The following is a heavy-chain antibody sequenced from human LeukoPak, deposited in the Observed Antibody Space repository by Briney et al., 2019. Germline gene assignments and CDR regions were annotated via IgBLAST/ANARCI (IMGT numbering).Heavy chain of an antibody. CDR3: ARLGSYSDC. D-gene: IGHD1-26*01. CDR1: DDSISSYY. J-gene: IGHJ4*02. CDR2: IHSSGST. Sequence: SETLSLTCTVSDDSISSYYWSWIRQPPGKGLEWIGYIHSSGSTHYNPSLRSRVTTSLDTSKNQFSLKLSSVTAADTAVYYCARLGSYSDCWGQGTLVTVSS. V-gene: IGHV4-4*09.